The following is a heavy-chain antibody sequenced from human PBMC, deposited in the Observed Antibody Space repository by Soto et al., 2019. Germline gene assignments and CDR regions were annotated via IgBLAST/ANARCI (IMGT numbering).Heavy chain of an antibody. V-gene: IGHV3-48*03. Sequence: GGSLRLSCAASGFTFSSYEMNWVRQAPGKGLEWVSYISSSGSTIYYADSVKGRFTISRDNAKNSLYLQMNSLRAEDTAVYYCARSPGQQLTTVHYYGMDVWGQGTTVTVSS. CDR3: ARSPGQQLTTVHYYGMDV. CDR1: GFTFSSYE. CDR2: ISSSGSTI. J-gene: IGHJ6*02. D-gene: IGHD6-13*01.